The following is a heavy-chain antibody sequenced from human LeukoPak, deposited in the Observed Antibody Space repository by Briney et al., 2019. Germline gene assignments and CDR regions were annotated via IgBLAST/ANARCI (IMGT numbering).Heavy chain of an antibody. D-gene: IGHD3-22*01. CDR3: ARDIDYYDSSGYNHDAFDI. CDR2: IYYSGST. V-gene: IGHV4-59*01. Sequence: SETLSLTCTVSDGSISSYYWSWIRQPPGKGLEWIGYIYYSGSTNYNPSLKSRVTISVDTSKNQFSLKLSSVTAADTAVYYCARDIDYYDSSGYNHDAFDIWGQGTMVTVSS. CDR1: DGSISSYY. J-gene: IGHJ3*02.